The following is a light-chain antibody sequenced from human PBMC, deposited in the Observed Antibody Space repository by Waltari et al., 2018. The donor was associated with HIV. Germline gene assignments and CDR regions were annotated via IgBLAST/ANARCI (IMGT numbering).Light chain of an antibody. J-gene: IGKJ4*01. Sequence: LSASVGDRVTITCRASESIRRWLAWYQQKPGKAPKLLISQTSNLENGVPSRFSGSGSETEFTLTISSLQPDDSATYYCQQYNRYSHFGGGTKVEIK. CDR2: QTS. V-gene: IGKV1-5*03. CDR1: ESIRRW. CDR3: QQYNRYSH.